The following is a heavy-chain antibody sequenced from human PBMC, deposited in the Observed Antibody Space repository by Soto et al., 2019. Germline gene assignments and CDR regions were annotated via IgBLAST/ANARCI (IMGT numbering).Heavy chain of an antibody. CDR3: ARDRFYYDSSGYYRNFDY. D-gene: IGHD3-22*01. V-gene: IGHV4-30-4*01. Sequence: SLTCTVSGGSISSGDYYWSWIRQPPGKGLEWIGYIYYSGSTYYNPSLKSRVTISVDTSKNQFSLKLSSVTAADTAVYYCARDRFYYDSSGYYRNFDYWGQGTLVTVSS. CDR1: GGSISSGDYY. J-gene: IGHJ4*02. CDR2: IYYSGST.